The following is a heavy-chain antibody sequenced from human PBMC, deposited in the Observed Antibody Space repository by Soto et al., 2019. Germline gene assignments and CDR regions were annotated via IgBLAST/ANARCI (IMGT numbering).Heavy chain of an antibody. Sequence: GLXXXSAIGGSGGSTYYADSVKGRFTISRDNSKNTLYLQMNSLRAEDTAVYYXXXXXXSSGYYGDYYYYYGMDVWGQGTTVTVSS. D-gene: IGHD3-22*01. CDR2: IGGSGGST. CDR3: XXXXXSSGYYGDYYYYYGMDV. V-gene: IGHV3-23*01. J-gene: IGHJ6*02.